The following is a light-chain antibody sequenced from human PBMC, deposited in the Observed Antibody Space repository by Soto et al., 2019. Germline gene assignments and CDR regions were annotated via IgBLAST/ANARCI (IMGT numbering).Light chain of an antibody. CDR1: QGIGTY. CDR2: AAF. V-gene: IGKV1-9*01. J-gene: IGKJ5*01. CDR3: QQVNSYPQT. Sequence: IQLTQSPSSLSASVGDGVTISCRASQGIGTYLAWYQQKPGKAPKLLIYAAFTLHSGVPARFSGSRSGTDFTLTISSLQPEDFATYYCQQVNSYPQTFGQGTRLEIK.